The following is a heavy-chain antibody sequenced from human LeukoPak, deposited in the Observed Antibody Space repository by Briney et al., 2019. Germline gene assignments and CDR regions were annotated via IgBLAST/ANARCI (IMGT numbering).Heavy chain of an antibody. Sequence: GGSLRLSCAASGFTFSSYGMHWVRQAPGKGLEWVAVISYDGSNKYYADSVKGRFSIFRDNYKNMLYLQMNSLRVEDTALYYCAKGHGDASGYYYFDSWGQGTLVTVSS. CDR3: AKGHGDASGYYYFDS. J-gene: IGHJ4*02. CDR1: GFTFSSYG. CDR2: ISYDGSNK. D-gene: IGHD3-22*01. V-gene: IGHV3-30*18.